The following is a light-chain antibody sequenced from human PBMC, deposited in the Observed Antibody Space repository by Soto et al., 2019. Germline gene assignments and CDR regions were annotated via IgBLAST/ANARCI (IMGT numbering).Light chain of an antibody. CDR2: KAS. CDR1: QSISSW. J-gene: IGKJ1*01. Sequence: DIQMTQSPSTLSGSVGYRVTITCRASQSISSWLAWYQQKPGKAPKLLIYKASSLESGVPSRFSGSGSGTEFTLTISSLQPDDFATYYCQQYNSYSTFGQGTKVDIK. CDR3: QQYNSYST. V-gene: IGKV1-5*03.